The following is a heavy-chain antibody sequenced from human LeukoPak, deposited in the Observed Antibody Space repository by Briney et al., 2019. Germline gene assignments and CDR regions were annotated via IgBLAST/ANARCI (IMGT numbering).Heavy chain of an antibody. Sequence: PSGTLSLTCTVSGGSISSSSYYWGWIRQPPGKGLEWIGSIYYSGSTYYNPSLKSRVTISVDTSKNQFSLKLSSVTAADTAVYYCAKRRLYSWFHPWGQGTLVTVSS. CDR1: GGSISSSSYY. V-gene: IGHV4-39*01. CDR2: IYYSGST. D-gene: IGHD2-8*01. J-gene: IGHJ5*02. CDR3: AKRRLYSWFHP.